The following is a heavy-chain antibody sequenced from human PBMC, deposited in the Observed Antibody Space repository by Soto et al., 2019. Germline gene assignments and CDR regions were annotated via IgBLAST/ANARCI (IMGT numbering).Heavy chain of an antibody. D-gene: IGHD4-17*01. V-gene: IGHV1-2*02. Sequence: GASAKVSCKASGYTFTGYYMHWVRQAPGQGLEWMGWINPSSGGTNYAQKFQGRVTMTRDTSISTAYMELSRLRSDDTAVYYCAIDKATVTTYDPRFSRPQGFDPWGQGTLVTVSS. CDR2: INPSSGGT. J-gene: IGHJ5*02. CDR3: AIDKATVTTYDPRFSRPQGFDP. CDR1: GYTFTGYY.